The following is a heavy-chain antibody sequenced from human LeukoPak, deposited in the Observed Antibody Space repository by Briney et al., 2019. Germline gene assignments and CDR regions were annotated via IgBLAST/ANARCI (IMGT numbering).Heavy chain of an antibody. Sequence: ASVKVSCKASGGTFSSYAISWVRQAPGLGLEWMGGIIPIFGTANYAQKFQGRVTITADESTSTAYMELSSLRSEDTAVYYCARAPRPDIVVVPAAINYYYMDVWGKGTTVTVSS. V-gene: IGHV1-69*13. D-gene: IGHD2-2*02. CDR3: ARAPRPDIVVVPAAINYYYMDV. CDR1: GGTFSSYA. CDR2: IIPIFGTA. J-gene: IGHJ6*03.